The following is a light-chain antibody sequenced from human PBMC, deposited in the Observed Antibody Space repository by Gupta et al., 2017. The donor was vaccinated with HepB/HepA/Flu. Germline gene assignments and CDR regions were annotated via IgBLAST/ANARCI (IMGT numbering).Light chain of an antibody. CDR2: QDS. CDR3: QAWDSSTAGVV. CDR1: KLVDKY. V-gene: IGLV3-1*01. Sequence: SFELTQPPPGSVSPGQTASITCSGDKLVDKYACWYQQKPGQSPVLVIYQDSKRPSGIPERFSGSNSGNTATLTISGTQAMDEADYYCQAWDSSTAGVVFGGGTKLTVL. J-gene: IGLJ2*01.